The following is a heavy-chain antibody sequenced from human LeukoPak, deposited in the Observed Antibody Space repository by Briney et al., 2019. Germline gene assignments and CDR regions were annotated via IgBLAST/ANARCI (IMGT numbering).Heavy chain of an antibody. CDR1: GYSFTAYY. V-gene: IGHV1-2*02. CDR2: INPNSGGT. D-gene: IGHD6-19*01. Sequence: GASVKVSCKASGYSFTAYYMHWVRQAPGQGLEWMGWINPNSGGTNYAQKFQGRVTMTRDTSISTVYMELNRLRSDDTAVYYCARPHSSGWYQSIDYWGQGTLVTVSS. CDR3: ARPHSSGWYQSIDY. J-gene: IGHJ4*02.